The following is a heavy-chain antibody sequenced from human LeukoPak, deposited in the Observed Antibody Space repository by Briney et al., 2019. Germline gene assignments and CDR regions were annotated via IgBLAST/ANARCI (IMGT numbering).Heavy chain of an antibody. CDR2: INHSGST. CDR3: ARGLEDTAMVRYFDY. V-gene: IGHV4-34*01. Sequence: SETLSLTCAVYGGSFSGYYWSWIRQPPGKGLEWIEEINHSGSTNYNPSLKSRVTISVDTSKNQFSLKLSSVTAADTAVYYCARGLEDTAMVRYFDYWGQGTLVTVSS. CDR1: GGSFSGYY. J-gene: IGHJ4*02. D-gene: IGHD5-18*01.